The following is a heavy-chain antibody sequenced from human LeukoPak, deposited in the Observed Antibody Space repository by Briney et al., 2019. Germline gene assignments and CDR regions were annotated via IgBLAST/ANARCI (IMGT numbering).Heavy chain of an antibody. CDR1: GGTFSSYA. J-gene: IGHJ3*02. D-gene: IGHD6-19*01. CDR3: ARGFPIISRSGWYLGAFDI. Sequence: SVKVSCKASGGTFSSYAISWVRQAPGQGLEWMGGIIPIFGTANYAQKFQGRVTITTDESTSTAYMELSSLRSEDTAVYYCARGFPIISRSGWYLGAFDIWGQGTMVTVSS. V-gene: IGHV1-69*05. CDR2: IIPIFGTA.